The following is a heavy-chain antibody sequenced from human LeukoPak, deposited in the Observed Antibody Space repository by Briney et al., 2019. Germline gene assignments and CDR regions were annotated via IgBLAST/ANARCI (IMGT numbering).Heavy chain of an antibody. CDR2: IFYCGST. CDR3: ARSDYPYVWGPY. V-gene: IGHV4-59*01. J-gene: IGHJ4*02. Sequence: SETLSLTCTVSGGSITSNYYSWVRHPPGKGLEGIGHIFYCGSTNYNPSLKRRVTISLDTSKNQCSLNLDSVTAADTAVYYCARSDYPYVWGPYWGQGTLATVSS. CDR1: GGSITSNY. D-gene: IGHD3-16*01.